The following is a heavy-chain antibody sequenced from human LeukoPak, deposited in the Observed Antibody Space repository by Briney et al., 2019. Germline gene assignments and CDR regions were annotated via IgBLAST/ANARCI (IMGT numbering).Heavy chain of an antibody. CDR2: IYYSGST. Sequence: SETLSLTSTVSGGSISRYHWSSVRQPPGKGLKWIGYIYYSGSTNYNPSLKSRVTISLDTSKNQFALKVSSVTAADTAVYYCARHSSGYLSYFDYWGQGTLVPVSS. CDR3: ARHSSGYLSYFDY. V-gene: IGHV4-59*08. J-gene: IGHJ4*02. CDR1: GGSISRYH. D-gene: IGHD3-22*01.